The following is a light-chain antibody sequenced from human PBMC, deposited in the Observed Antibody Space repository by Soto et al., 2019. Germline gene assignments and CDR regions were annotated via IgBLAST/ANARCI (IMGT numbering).Light chain of an antibody. CDR1: QSVSNNY. CDR2: GAS. Sequence: EIVLTQSPGTLSLSPGERATLSCRASQSVSNNYLAWYQQRPGQAPRLLIYGASSRATGITDRFSGSGSGTDFALAISRLEPEDFAVYYCQQYGSSPRLTFGGGTKVEIK. V-gene: IGKV3-20*01. CDR3: QQYGSSPRLT. J-gene: IGKJ4*01.